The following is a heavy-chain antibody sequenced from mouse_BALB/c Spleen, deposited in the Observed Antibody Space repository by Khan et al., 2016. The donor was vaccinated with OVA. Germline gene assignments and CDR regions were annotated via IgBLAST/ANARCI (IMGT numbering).Heavy chain of an antibody. CDR2: IYPGSGNI. J-gene: IGHJ2*01. CDR1: GYTFTDHY. CDR3: ARVDTTSRDY. V-gene: IGHV1-77*01. Sequence: QVQLQQSGAELARPGASVKMSCKASGYTFTDHYITWVKQRTGQGLEWIGEIYPGSGNIYYNENFKGKATLTADKSSSTAYMHLSSLTSEDSAVYFCARVDTTSRDYWGQGTTLTVSS. D-gene: IGHD4-1*02.